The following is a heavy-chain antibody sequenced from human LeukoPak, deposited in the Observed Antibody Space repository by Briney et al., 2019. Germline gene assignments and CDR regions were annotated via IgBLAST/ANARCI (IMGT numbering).Heavy chain of an antibody. V-gene: IGHV3-23*01. CDR2: IRGSGCST. CDR3: AKCAYSSSWYEFDY. Sequence: GGSLRLSCAASGFTFSSDAMSWVRQAPGKGLEWVSAIRGSGCSTYYADSVKGRFTIYRDNSKNTLYLQMNSLRAEDTAVYYCAKCAYSSSWYEFDYWGQGTLVTVSS. J-gene: IGHJ4*02. D-gene: IGHD6-13*01. CDR1: GFTFSSDA.